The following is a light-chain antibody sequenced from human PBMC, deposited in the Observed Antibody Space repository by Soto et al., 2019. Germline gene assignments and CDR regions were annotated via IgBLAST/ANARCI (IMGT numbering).Light chain of an antibody. CDR3: CSYAGGTTYV. CDR1: SSDVGSYNL. J-gene: IGLJ1*01. Sequence: QSALTQPASVSGSPGQSITFSCTGSSSDVGSYNLVSWYQYHPGKAPKLMIYEGTKRPSGVSNRFSGSKSGNTASLTISGLQAEDEADYYCCSYAGGTTYVFGTGTKLTVL. CDR2: EGT. V-gene: IGLV2-23*01.